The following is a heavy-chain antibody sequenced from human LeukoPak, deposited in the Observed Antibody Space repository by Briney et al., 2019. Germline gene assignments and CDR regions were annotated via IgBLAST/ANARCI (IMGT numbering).Heavy chain of an antibody. CDR3: AREDYSGSPFDY. V-gene: IGHV1-69*13. Sequence: SAKVSCKASGGTFSSYAISWVRQAPGRGLEWMGGIIPIFGTANYAQKFQGRVTITADESTSTASMELSSLRSEDTAVYYCAREDYSGSPFDYWGQGTLVTVSS. CDR1: GGTFSSYA. D-gene: IGHD1-26*01. CDR2: IIPIFGTA. J-gene: IGHJ4*02.